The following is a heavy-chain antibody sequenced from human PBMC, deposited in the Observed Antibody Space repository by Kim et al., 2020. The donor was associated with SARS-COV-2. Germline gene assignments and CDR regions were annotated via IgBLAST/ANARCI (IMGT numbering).Heavy chain of an antibody. CDR2: INTNTGNP. CDR3: ASKIRITMVRGVKNI. V-gene: IGHV7-4-1*02. Sequence: ASVKVSCKASGYTFTSYAMNWVRQAPGQGLEWMGWINTNTGNPTYAQGFTGRFVFSLDTSVSTAYLQISSLKAEDTAVYYCASKIRITMVRGVKNIWGQGTMVTVSS. J-gene: IGHJ3*02. CDR1: GYTFTSYA. D-gene: IGHD3-10*01.